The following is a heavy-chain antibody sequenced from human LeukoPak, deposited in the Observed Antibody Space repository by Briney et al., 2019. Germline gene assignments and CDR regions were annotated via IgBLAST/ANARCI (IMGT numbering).Heavy chain of an antibody. J-gene: IGHJ4*02. CDR3: AKSGEWEPHYPY. CDR1: GFTFSAYW. Sequence: GGSLRLSCAASGFTFSAYWMTWVRQAPGKGLEWVSAISGSGGSTYYADSVKGRFTISRDNSKNTLYLQMNSLRAEDTAVYYCAKSGEWEPHYPYWGQGTLVTVSS. CDR2: ISGSGGST. D-gene: IGHD1-26*01. V-gene: IGHV3-23*01.